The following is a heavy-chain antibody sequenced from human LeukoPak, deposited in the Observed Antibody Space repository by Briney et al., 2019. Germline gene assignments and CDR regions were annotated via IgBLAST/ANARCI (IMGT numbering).Heavy chain of an antibody. CDR2: INHSGST. V-gene: IGHV4-34*01. CDR1: GGSFSGYY. Sequence: SETLSLTCAVYGGSFSGYYWSWIRQPPGKGLEWIGEINHSGSTNYNPSLKSRVTISVDTSKNQFSLKLSSVTAADTAVYCCARHMVRGVIEKFDYWGQGTLVTVSS. J-gene: IGHJ4*02. CDR3: ARHMVRGVIEKFDY. D-gene: IGHD3-10*01.